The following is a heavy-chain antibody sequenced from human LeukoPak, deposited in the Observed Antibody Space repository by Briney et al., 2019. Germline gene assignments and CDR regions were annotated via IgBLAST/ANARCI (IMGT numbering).Heavy chain of an antibody. J-gene: IGHJ4*02. CDR3: ARRLTGDH. V-gene: IGHV5-51*01. CDR1: GYSFTSYW. Sequence: GVSLPISCKGSGYSFTSYWVGCVREMSGKGLEWMGIVYPGYSDTGSSPSFQGQVTISADKSISTAHLQRSSLKASDPAMYYCARRLTGDHWGQGTLVTVSS. CDR2: VYPGYSDT. D-gene: IGHD7-27*01.